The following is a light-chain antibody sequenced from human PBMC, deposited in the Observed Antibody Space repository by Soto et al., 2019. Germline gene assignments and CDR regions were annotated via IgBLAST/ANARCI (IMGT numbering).Light chain of an antibody. CDR3: QQVNNYPIT. CDR2: GVS. V-gene: IGKV3-20*01. Sequence: EIVLTQSPGTLSLSPGERGTLSCRASQSVSDNYLAWYQHKPGQAPRLLIYGVSSRATGIPDRFSGSGSGTDFTLTISRLEPEDFAVYYCQQVNNYPITFGQGTRLEIK. CDR1: QSVSDNY. J-gene: IGKJ5*01.